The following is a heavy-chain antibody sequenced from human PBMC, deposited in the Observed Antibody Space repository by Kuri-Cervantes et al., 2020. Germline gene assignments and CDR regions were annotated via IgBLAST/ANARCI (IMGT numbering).Heavy chain of an antibody. V-gene: IGHV3-23*01. CDR1: GFTFNTYA. Sequence: GGSLRLSCAASGFTFNTYAMTWVRQAPGEGLEWVSGITGSGGSTYYADSVKGRFTISRDNSKNTLYLQMNSLRAEDTAVYYCAKDRLDYDFWSGYYLNYFDYWGQGTLVTVSS. CDR3: AKDRLDYDFWSGYYLNYFDY. CDR2: ITGSGGST. J-gene: IGHJ4*02. D-gene: IGHD3-3*01.